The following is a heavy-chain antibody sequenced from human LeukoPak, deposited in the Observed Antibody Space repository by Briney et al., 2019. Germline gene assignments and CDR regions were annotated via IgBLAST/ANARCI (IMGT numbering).Heavy chain of an antibody. CDR1: GGSISSYY. D-gene: IGHD5-24*01. J-gene: IGHJ6*02. V-gene: IGHV4-4*07. CDR3: ARERPLQTYYYYGMDV. CDR2: VYTSGST. Sequence: SETLSLTCTVSGGSISSYYWSWIRQPAGKGLEWIGRVYTSGSTNYNPSLKSRVTMSVDTSKNQFSLKLSSVTAADTAVYYCARERPLQTYYYYGMDVWGQGTTVTVSS.